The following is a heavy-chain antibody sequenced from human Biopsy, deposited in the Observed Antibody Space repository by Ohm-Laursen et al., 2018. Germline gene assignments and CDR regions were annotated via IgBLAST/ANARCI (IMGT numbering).Heavy chain of an antibody. J-gene: IGHJ1*01. Sequence: SSVKVSCKASGGTFITYAITWVRQAPGQGLEWMGGIIPLFDTTHHAQQFQGRVTVAADTSTSTATMELRSLRSDDTAVYYCATKLTGYFHHWGQGTLVIVSS. CDR1: GGTFITYA. D-gene: IGHD3-9*01. CDR3: ATKLTGYFHH. V-gene: IGHV1-69*06. CDR2: IIPLFDTT.